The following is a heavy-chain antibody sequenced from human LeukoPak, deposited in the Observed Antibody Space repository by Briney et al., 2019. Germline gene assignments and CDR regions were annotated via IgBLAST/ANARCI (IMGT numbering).Heavy chain of an antibody. CDR1: GGSFSGYY. J-gene: IGHJ6*03. CDR3: AREVRGYCSSTSCYRGQAQFYYYYYYMDV. CDR2: INHSGST. D-gene: IGHD2-2*03. V-gene: IGHV4-34*01. Sequence: SETLSLTCAVYGGSFSGYYWSWIRQPPGKGLEWIGEINHSGSTNYNPSLKSRVTISVDTSKNQFSLKLSSVTAADTAVYYCAREVRGYCSSTSCYRGQAQFYYYYYYMDVWGKGTTVTVSS.